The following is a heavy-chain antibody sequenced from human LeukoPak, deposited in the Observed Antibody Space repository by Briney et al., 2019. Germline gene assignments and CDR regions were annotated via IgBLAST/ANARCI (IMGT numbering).Heavy chain of an antibody. Sequence: GGSLRLSCAVSGFTITNHWMSWVRQAPGKGLEWVANIKQDGSEEYYVDSVKGRFTISRDNGKNSLYLQMNSLRVEDTALYYCVRDPFFSVPWGQGTLVTVSS. V-gene: IGHV3-7*01. CDR1: GFTITNHW. D-gene: IGHD2/OR15-2a*01. J-gene: IGHJ5*02. CDR3: VRDPFFSVP. CDR2: IKQDGSEE.